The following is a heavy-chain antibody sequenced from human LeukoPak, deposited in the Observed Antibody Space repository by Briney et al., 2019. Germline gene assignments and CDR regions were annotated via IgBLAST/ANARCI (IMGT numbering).Heavy chain of an antibody. D-gene: IGHD1-14*01. V-gene: IGHV1-2*02. CDR2: INPNSGGT. CDR3: ARDSWWNQGHDAFDI. J-gene: IGHJ3*02. Sequence: ASVKVSCNASGYTFTGYYMHWVRQAPGQGLEWMGWINPNSGGTNYAQKFQGRVTMTRDTSISTAYMELSRLRSDDTAVYYCARDSWWNQGHDAFDIWGQGTMVTVSS. CDR1: GYTFTGYY.